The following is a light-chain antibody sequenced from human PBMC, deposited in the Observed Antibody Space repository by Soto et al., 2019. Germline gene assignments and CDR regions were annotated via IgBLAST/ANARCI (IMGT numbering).Light chain of an antibody. J-gene: IGLJ1*01. CDR3: SSYTSSSTLFYV. CDR1: RSDVGGYNY. V-gene: IGLV2-14*01. Sequence: QSVLTQPASVAGSPGQSITISCTGTRSDVGGYNYVSWYQQHPGKAPKLMLYEVSNRPSGVSNRFYGSNSGNTASLTISGLQAEDEADYYCSSYTSSSTLFYVFGTGTKV. CDR2: EVS.